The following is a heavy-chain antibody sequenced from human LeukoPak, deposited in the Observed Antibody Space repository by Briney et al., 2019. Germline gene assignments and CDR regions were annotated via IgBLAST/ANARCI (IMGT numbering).Heavy chain of an antibody. V-gene: IGHV4-61*02. CDR3: ARESYGAFDI. J-gene: IGHJ3*02. CDR1: GGSISSGSYY. Sequence: SQTLSLTCTVSGGSISSGSYYWSWIRQPAGKGLEWIGRIYTSGSTNYNPSLKSRVTISVDTSKNQFSLKLSSVTAADTAVYYCARESYGAFDIWGQGTVVTVSS. D-gene: IGHD1-26*01. CDR2: IYTSGST.